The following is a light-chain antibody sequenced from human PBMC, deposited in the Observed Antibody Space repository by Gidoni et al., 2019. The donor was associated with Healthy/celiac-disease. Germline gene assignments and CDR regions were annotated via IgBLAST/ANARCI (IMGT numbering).Light chain of an antibody. CDR3: QQGYSTPLT. V-gene: IGKV1-39*01. Sequence: SQTTHSPSSLSASVGDRATIPCRASQSISSYLNWYQQKPGKAPKLLIYAASSLPSGVPSRFSGSGSGTDFTLTISSLQPEDFATYYCQQGYSTPLTFGGGTKVEIK. J-gene: IGKJ4*01. CDR1: QSISSY. CDR2: AAS.